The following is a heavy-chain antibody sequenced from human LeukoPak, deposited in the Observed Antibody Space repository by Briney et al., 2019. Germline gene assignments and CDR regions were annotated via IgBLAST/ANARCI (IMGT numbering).Heavy chain of an antibody. CDR1: GFTFSSYG. Sequence: HPGGSLRLSCAASGFTFSSYGMHWVRQAPGKGLEWVAFIRYDGSNKYYADSVKGRFTISRDNSKNTLYLQMNSLRAEDTAVYYCARDWKELQYYFDYWGQGTLVTVSS. CDR2: IRYDGSNK. J-gene: IGHJ4*02. V-gene: IGHV3-30*02. CDR3: ARDWKELQYYFDY. D-gene: IGHD1-26*01.